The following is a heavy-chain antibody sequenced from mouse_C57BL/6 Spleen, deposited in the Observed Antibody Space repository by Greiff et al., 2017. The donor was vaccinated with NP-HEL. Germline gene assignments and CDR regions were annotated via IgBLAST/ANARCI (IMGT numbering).Heavy chain of an antibody. J-gene: IGHJ1*03. D-gene: IGHD2-4*01. CDR1: GYTFTDYY. V-gene: IGHV1-26*01. Sequence: VQLQQSGPELVKPGASVKISCKASGYTFTDYYMNWVKQSHGKSLEWIGDINPNNGGTSYNQKFKGKATLTVDKSSSTAYMELRSLTSEDSAVYYCARSAYDYDWYFDVWGTGTTVTVSS. CDR3: ARSAYDYDWYFDV. CDR2: INPNNGGT.